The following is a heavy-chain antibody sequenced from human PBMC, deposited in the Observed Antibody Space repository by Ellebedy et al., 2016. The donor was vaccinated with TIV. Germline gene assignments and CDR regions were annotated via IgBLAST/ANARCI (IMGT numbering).Heavy chain of an antibody. V-gene: IGHV4-34*01. D-gene: IGHD3-22*01. J-gene: IGHJ4*02. CDR2: FNHGGVT. CDR3: ALGSLYYYDSNGPY. Sequence: MPSETLSLTCSVYGGSFSAYYWSWIRQSPEKRLEWIGEFNHGGVTSYNPSLKSRVTVPVDTSKKQVSLKLSPATAADTAVYYCALGSLYYYDSNGPYWGPGTLVTVSS. CDR1: GGSFSAYY.